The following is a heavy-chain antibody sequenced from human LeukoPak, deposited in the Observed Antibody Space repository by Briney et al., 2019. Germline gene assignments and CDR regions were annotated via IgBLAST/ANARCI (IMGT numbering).Heavy chain of an antibody. CDR1: GYTFTGYY. CDR3: ARNYYSGYDLFDI. CDR2: INTNTGNP. Sequence: GASVKVSCKASGYTFTGYYMHWVRQAPGQGLEWMGWINTNTGNPTYAQGFTGRFVFSLDTSVSTAYLQISSLKAEDTAVYYCARNYYSGYDLFDIWGQGTMVTVSS. D-gene: IGHD5-12*01. V-gene: IGHV7-4-1*02. J-gene: IGHJ3*02.